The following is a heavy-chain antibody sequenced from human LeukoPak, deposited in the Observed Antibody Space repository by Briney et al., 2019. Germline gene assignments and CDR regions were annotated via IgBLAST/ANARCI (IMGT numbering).Heavy chain of an antibody. D-gene: IGHD6-25*01. V-gene: IGHV3-23*01. CDR1: GFTFSSYA. J-gene: IGHJ4*02. Sequence: TGGSLRLSCAASGFTFSSYAMSWVRQAPGKGLEWVSAISGSGGSTYYADSVKGRFTISRDNSKNTLYLQMNSLRAEDTAVYYCAKDQQRLLRAGEIDYWGQGTLVTVSS. CDR3: AKDQQRLLRAGEIDY. CDR2: ISGSGGST.